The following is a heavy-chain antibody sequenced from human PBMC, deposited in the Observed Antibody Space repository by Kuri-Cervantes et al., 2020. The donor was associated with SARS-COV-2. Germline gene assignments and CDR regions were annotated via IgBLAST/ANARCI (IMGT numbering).Heavy chain of an antibody. J-gene: IGHJ4*02. CDR2: ISAYNGNT. V-gene: IGHV1-18*04. CDR3: ARDGRAWERRGPFDY. Sequence: GSVKVTCKASGYTFTSYGISRVRQAPGQELAWMGWISAYNGNTNYAQKLQGRVTITTDTSTGTAYMELRSLRSDDTAVYYCARDGRAWERRGPFDYWGQGTLVTVSS. D-gene: IGHD1-26*01. CDR1: GYTFTSYG.